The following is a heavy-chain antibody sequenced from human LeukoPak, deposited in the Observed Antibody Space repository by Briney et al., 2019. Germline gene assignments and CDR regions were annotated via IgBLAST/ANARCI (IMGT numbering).Heavy chain of an antibody. Sequence: GGSLRLSCAASGFTFAGHTMTWLRQAPGKGLEWVSIIGGRDDRTYYADSVEGRFTISRDNTKNILYLQMSSLRAEDTAVYYCAKDPNPFYDFWSGYKWGQGTLVTVSS. CDR1: GFTFAGHT. D-gene: IGHD3-3*01. CDR3: AKDPNPFYDFWSGYK. J-gene: IGHJ4*02. V-gene: IGHV3-23*01. CDR2: IGGRDDRT.